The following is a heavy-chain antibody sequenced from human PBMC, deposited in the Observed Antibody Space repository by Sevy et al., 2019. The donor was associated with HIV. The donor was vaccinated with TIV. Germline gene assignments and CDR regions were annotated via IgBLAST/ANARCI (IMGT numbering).Heavy chain of an antibody. V-gene: IGHV3-23*01. CDR1: GFTFSSYA. J-gene: IGHJ3*02. D-gene: IGHD4-17*01. Sequence: GESLKISCAASGFTFSSYAMSWVRQAPGKGLEWVSSISGPGGTTYYADSVKGRFTISRDNSKNTLYLQMNSLRADDSAVDYCAKWYEPATDCGDYGPKAFDIWGQGTMVTVSS. CDR3: AKWYEPATDCGDYGPKAFDI. CDR2: ISGPGGTT.